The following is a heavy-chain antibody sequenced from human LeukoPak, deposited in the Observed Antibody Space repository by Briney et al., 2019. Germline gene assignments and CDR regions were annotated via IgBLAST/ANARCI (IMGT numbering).Heavy chain of an antibody. Sequence: PGVNLRLYCAASGFTFSNYAMIWVRQTPGKGLEWVSALSGRGAGSYYADPVRGRFTISRDDSKNNLYLQMARVRAEDTAVYYCAKADVTTLNPPYYFDDWGQGTLVSVSS. V-gene: IGHV3-23*01. CDR2: LSGRGAGS. D-gene: IGHD4-17*01. CDR3: AKADVTTLNPPYYFDD. CDR1: GFTFSNYA. J-gene: IGHJ4*02.